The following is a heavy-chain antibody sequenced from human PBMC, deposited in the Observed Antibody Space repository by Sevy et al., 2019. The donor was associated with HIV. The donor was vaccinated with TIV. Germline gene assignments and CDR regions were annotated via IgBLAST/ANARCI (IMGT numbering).Heavy chain of an antibody. D-gene: IGHD1-7*01. J-gene: IGHJ5*02. Sequence: GGSLRLSCKVTGLTSGAFAMSWVRQTPGKGLEWISSISGSGGLTHYADSVKGRFTISRDKSKGTVDLEMNSLRGDDTVVYYCAKPNWNFRADWFDTWGQGTLVTVSS. CDR2: ISGSGGLT. V-gene: IGHV3-23*01. CDR3: AKPNWNFRADWFDT. CDR1: GLTSGAFA.